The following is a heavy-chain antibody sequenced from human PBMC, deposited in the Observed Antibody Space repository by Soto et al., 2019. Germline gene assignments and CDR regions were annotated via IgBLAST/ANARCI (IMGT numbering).Heavy chain of an antibody. CDR3: ARVRIYYYYGSGTSKPQRWFDP. Sequence: PSETLSLTCTVSGGSISSGGYYWSWIRQPPGKGLEWIGYIYYSGSTNYNPSLKSRVAISVDTSKNQFSLKLSSVTAADTAVYYCARVRIYYYYGSGTSKPQRWFDPWGQGTLVTVSS. CDR2: IYYSGST. D-gene: IGHD3-10*01. J-gene: IGHJ5*02. V-gene: IGHV4-61*08. CDR1: GGSISSGGYY.